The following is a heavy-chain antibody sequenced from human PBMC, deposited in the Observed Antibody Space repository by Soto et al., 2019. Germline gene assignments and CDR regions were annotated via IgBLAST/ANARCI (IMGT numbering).Heavy chain of an antibody. CDR1: GGTFSSYA. V-gene: IGHV1-69*06. CDR3: ARDRSRRYYDSSGYLAGAFDI. CDR2: IIPIFGTA. D-gene: IGHD3-22*01. Sequence: SVKVSCKASGGTFSSYAISWVRQAPGQGLEWMGGIIPIFGTANYAQKFQGRVTITADKSTSTAYMELSSLRSEDTAVYYCARDRSRRYYDSSGYLAGAFDIWGQGTMVTV. J-gene: IGHJ3*02.